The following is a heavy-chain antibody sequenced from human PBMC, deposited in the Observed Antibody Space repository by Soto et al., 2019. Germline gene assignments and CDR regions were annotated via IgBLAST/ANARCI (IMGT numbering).Heavy chain of an antibody. CDR3: ARVFIRSNSYCSGGSCYSDAMGAFDI. D-gene: IGHD2-15*01. Sequence: QVQLVQSGAEVKKPGASVKVSCKASGYTFTGYYMHWVRQASGQGLEWMGWINPNSGGTNYAQKFQGWVTMTRDTSISTAYMELSRLRSDDTAVYYCARVFIRSNSYCSGGSCYSDAMGAFDIWGQGTMVTVSS. J-gene: IGHJ3*02. V-gene: IGHV1-2*04. CDR1: GYTFTGYY. CDR2: INPNSGGT.